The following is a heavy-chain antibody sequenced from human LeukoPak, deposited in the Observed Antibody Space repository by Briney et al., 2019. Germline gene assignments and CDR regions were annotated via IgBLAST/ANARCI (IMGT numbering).Heavy chain of an antibody. Sequence: GASVKVSCKASGYTFTSYYMHWVRQAPGQGLEWMGRINPNSGGTNYAQKFQGRVTMTRDTSISTAYMELSRLRSDDTAVYYCAREGDYYDSSGYSYYFDYWGQGTLVTVSS. CDR3: AREGDYYDSSGYSYYFDY. D-gene: IGHD3-22*01. J-gene: IGHJ4*02. CDR2: INPNSGGT. V-gene: IGHV1-2*06. CDR1: GYTFTSYY.